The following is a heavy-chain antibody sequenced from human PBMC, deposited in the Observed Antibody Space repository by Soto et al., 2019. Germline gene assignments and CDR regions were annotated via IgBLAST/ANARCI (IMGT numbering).Heavy chain of an antibody. J-gene: IGHJ4*02. V-gene: IGHV3-48*01. D-gene: IGHD6-19*01. CDR2: ISSSSSTI. CDR1: GFTFSSYS. CDR3: ARRIPRWIAVAGTLNDY. Sequence: GGSLRLSCAASGFTFSSYSMNWVRQAPGKGLEWVSYISSSSSTIYYADSVKGRFTISRDNAKNSLYLQMNSLRAEDTAVYYCARRIPRWIAVAGTLNDYWGQGTLVTVSS.